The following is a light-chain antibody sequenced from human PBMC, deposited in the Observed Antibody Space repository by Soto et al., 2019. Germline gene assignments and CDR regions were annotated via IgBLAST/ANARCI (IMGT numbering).Light chain of an antibody. CDR2: VVS. Sequence: QSALTQPASVSGSPGQSITISCTGTSSDVGAYDYVSWFQQHPDKAPKLIISVVSNRPSGVSNRFSGSKSGNTASLTSSGLQAEDEADYYCSLYTSSDTPYVFGTGSKVTVL. J-gene: IGLJ1*01. V-gene: IGLV2-14*01. CDR1: SSDVGAYDY. CDR3: SLYTSSDTPYV.